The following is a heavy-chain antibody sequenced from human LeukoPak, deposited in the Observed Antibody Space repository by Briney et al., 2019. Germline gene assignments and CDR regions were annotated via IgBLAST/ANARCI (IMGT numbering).Heavy chain of an antibody. J-gene: IGHJ3*02. CDR2: ISYDGSNK. CDR1: GFTFSSYA. CDR3: ATPYYYDSSWYDAFDI. D-gene: IGHD3-22*01. V-gene: IGHV3-30-3*01. Sequence: GRSLRLSCAASGFTFSSYAMHWVRQAPGKGLEWVAVISYDGSNKYYADSVKGRFTISRDNSKNTLYLQMNSLRAEDTAVYYCATPYYYDSSWYDAFDIWGQGTMVTVSS.